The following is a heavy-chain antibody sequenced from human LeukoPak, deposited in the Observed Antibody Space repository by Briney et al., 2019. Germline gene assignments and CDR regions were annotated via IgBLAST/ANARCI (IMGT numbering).Heavy chain of an antibody. V-gene: IGHV1-2*06. CDR1: GYTFTSYG. CDR3: AYYCGGTICYKKNYMDV. D-gene: IGHD2-2*02. CDR2: INPNTGGT. Sequence: GASVKVSCKASGYTFTSYGISWVRQAPGQGLEWMGRINPNTGGTISAQNFQGRVTMTRDTSTNTAYMELSSLSSDDTAVYYCAYYCGGTICYKKNYMDVWGKGTTVTVSS. J-gene: IGHJ6*03.